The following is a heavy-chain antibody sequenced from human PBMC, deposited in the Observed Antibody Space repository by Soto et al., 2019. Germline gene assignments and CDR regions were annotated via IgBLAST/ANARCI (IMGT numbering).Heavy chain of an antibody. CDR2: ISYDGSNK. V-gene: IGHV3-30*18. CDR1: GLTLSSYG. D-gene: IGHD1-1*01. Sequence: QVQLVESGGGVVQPGRSLRLSSAASGLTLSSYGMHWVRQAPGKGLEWVAVISYDGSNKYYADSVKDRFTISRDNSKNTLYLQMNSLRAEDTAVYYCANIPYSWNGADAFDIWGQGTLVTVSS. CDR3: ANIPYSWNGADAFDI. J-gene: IGHJ3*02.